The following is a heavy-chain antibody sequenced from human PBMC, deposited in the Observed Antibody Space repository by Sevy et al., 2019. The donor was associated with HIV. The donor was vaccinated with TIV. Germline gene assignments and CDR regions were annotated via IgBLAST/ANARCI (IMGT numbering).Heavy chain of an antibody. Sequence: ASVKVSCKASGYTFTGYYMYWVRQAPGQGLEWMGWINPNSGGTNYAQKFRGRVTMTRDTSISTAYMELSRLRSDDTAVYYCARDALLRGGYLDYWGQGTLVTVSS. V-gene: IGHV1-2*02. J-gene: IGHJ4*02. CDR1: GYTFTGYY. CDR3: ARDALLRGGYLDY. CDR2: INPNSGGT. D-gene: IGHD3-10*01.